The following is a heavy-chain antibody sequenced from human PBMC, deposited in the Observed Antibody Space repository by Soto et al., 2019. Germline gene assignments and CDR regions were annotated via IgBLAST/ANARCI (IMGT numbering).Heavy chain of an antibody. CDR3: ARAVAGGVYYYYGMDV. Sequence: QVQLVQSGAEVKTPGSSVKVSCKASGGTFSSYAINWVRQAPGQGLEWMGGIIPIFGTADYAQKFQGRVTITADESTSTAYRELSSLRSEDTAVYYCARAVAGGVYYYYGMDVWGQGTTVTVSS. J-gene: IGHJ6*02. CDR1: GGTFSSYA. CDR2: IIPIFGTA. V-gene: IGHV1-69*12. D-gene: IGHD6-19*01.